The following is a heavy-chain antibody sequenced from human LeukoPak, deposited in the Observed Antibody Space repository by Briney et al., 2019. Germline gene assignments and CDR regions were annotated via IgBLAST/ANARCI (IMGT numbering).Heavy chain of an antibody. CDR2: INHSGST. J-gene: IGHJ4*02. Sequence: PSETLSLTCAVYGGSFSGYYWSWIRQPPGKGLEWIGEINHSGSTNYNPSLKSRVTISVDTSKNQFSLKLSSGTAADTAVYYCARSWAPGYCSSTTCYNFDYWGQGTLVTVSS. CDR3: ARSWAPGYCSSTTCYNFDY. CDR1: GGSFSGYY. V-gene: IGHV4-34*01. D-gene: IGHD2-2*02.